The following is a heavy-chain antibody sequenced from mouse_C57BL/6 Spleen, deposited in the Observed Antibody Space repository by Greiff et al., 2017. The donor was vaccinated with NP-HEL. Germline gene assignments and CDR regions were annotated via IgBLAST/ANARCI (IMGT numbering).Heavy chain of an antibody. D-gene: IGHD2-12*01. CDR3: VRDGRAYYSVYYAMDY. V-gene: IGHV10-3*01. J-gene: IGHJ4*01. CDR1: GFTFNTYA. CDR2: IRSKSSNYAT. Sequence: EVQLVESGGGLVQPKGSLKLSCAASGFTFNTYAMHWVRQAPGKGLEWVARIRSKSSNYATYYADSVKDRFTISRDDSQSMLYLQMNNLKTEDTAMYYCVRDGRAYYSVYYAMDYWGQGTSVTVSS.